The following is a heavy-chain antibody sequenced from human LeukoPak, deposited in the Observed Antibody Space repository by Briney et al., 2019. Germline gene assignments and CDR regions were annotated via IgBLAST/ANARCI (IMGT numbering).Heavy chain of an antibody. CDR2: IADGGETT. CDR1: GFTFNNYG. V-gene: IGHV3-23*01. D-gene: IGHD3-22*01. J-gene: IGHJ4*02. Sequence: PGGSLRLSCAVSGFTFNNYGMSWVRQAPGMGLEWVSAIADGGETTYYADSVKGRFTISRDYSKNTLHLQMDSVRAEDTAVYYCARKAARTSGYDYWGQGILVTVSS. CDR3: ARKAARTSGYDY.